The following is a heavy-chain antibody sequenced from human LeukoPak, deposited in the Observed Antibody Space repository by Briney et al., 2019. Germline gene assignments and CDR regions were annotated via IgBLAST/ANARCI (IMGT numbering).Heavy chain of an antibody. V-gene: IGHV3-66*01. CDR1: GFTVSSNY. J-gene: IGHJ6*02. Sequence: GSLRLSCAASGFTVSSNYMSWVRQAPGKGLEWVSVIYSGGSTYYADSVKGRFTISRDNSKNTLYLQMNSLRAEDTVVYYCASTYCSSTSCYVGHYYGMDVWGQGTTVTVSS. D-gene: IGHD2-2*01. CDR3: ASTYCSSTSCYVGHYYGMDV. CDR2: IYSGGST.